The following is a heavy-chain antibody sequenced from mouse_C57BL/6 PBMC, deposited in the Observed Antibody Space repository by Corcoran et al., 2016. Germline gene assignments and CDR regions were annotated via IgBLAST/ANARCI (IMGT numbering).Heavy chain of an antibody. J-gene: IGHJ3*01. CDR3: ASRGSNSFAY. D-gene: IGHD2-5*01. Sequence: QIQLVQSGPELKKPGETVKISCKASGYTFTTYGMSWVKQAPGKGLKWMGWINTYSGVPTYADDFKGRFAFSLETSASTAYLQINNLKNEDTATYFCASRGSNSFAYWGQGTLVTVSA. V-gene: IGHV9-3*01. CDR1: GYTFTTYG. CDR2: INTYSGVP.